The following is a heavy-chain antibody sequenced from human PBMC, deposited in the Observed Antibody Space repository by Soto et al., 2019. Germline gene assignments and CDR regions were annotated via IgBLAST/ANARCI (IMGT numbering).Heavy chain of an antibody. J-gene: IGHJ6*02. CDR3: ARDGEQLGFMDV. CDR2: ISSSGSTI. V-gene: IGHV3-48*03. Sequence: QPGGSLRLSCAASGFTFSSYEMNWVRQAPGKGLEWVSYISSSGSTIYYADSVKGRFTISRDNAKNSLYLQMNSLRAEDTAVYYCARDGEQLGFMDVWGQGTTVTVSS. D-gene: IGHD6-6*01. CDR1: GFTFSSYE.